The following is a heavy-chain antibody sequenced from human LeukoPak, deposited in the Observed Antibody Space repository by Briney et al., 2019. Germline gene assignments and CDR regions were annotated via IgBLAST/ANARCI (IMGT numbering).Heavy chain of an antibody. V-gene: IGHV3-48*01. D-gene: IGHD3-22*01. CDR1: GFTFSTYS. CDR2: ISSSSSTI. J-gene: IGHJ4*02. CDR3: ARGSTYYDSSGQVPFDY. Sequence: GGSLRLSCAASGFTFSTYSMNWVRQAPGKGLEWVSYISSSSSTIYYADFVKGRFTISRDNAKNSLYLQMNSLRAEDTAVYYCARGSTYYDSSGQVPFDYWGQGTLVTVSS.